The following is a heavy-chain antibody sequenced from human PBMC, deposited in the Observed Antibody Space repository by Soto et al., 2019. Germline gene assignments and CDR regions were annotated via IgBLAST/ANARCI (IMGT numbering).Heavy chain of an antibody. CDR2: IYYSGST. V-gene: IGHV4-31*03. J-gene: IGHJ4*02. D-gene: IGHD5-12*01. CDR1: GGSISSGGYY. Sequence: QVQLQESGPGLVKPSQTLSLTCTVSGGSISSGGYYWSWIRQHPGKGLEWIGYIYYSGSTYYNPSLKSRVTISVDTSKNQCSLKLSSVTAADTAVYYCARVNSARPLSALVAFEYWGQGTLVTVSS. CDR3: ARVNSARPLSALVAFEY.